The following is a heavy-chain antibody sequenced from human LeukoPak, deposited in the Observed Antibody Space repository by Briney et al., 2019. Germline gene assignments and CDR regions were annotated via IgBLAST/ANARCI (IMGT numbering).Heavy chain of an antibody. CDR2: IYYSGST. J-gene: IGHJ4*02. CDR3: ARSWGEDY. V-gene: IGHV4-61*01. Sequence: PSETLSLTCTVSGGSITGGSYYWAWIRQSPGKGLEWIGYIYYSGSTNYNPSLKSRVTISVDTSKNQFSLKLSSVTAADTAVYYCARSWGEDYWGQGTLVTVSS. CDR1: GGSITGGSYY. D-gene: IGHD3-16*01.